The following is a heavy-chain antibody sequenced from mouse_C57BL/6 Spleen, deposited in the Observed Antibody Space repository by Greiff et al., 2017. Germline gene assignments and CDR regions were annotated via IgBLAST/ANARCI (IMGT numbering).Heavy chain of an antibody. CDR1: GFTFSSYA. V-gene: IGHV5-4*03. J-gene: IGHJ4*01. Sequence: EVKVVESGGGLVKPGGSLKLSCAASGFTFSSYAMSWVRQTPEKRLEWVATISDGGSYTYYPDNVKGRFTISRDNAKHNLYLQMSHLKSEDTAMYYCARVTTVVANYAMDYWGQGTSVTVSS. CDR2: ISDGGSYT. CDR3: ARVTTVVANYAMDY. D-gene: IGHD1-1*01.